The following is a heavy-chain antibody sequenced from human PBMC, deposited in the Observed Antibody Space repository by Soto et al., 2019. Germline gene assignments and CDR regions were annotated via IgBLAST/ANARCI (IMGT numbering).Heavy chain of an antibody. J-gene: IGHJ4*02. CDR1: GGTFSSYA. D-gene: IGHD3-22*01. CDR2: IIPIFGTA. V-gene: IGHV1-69*13. Sequence: SVKVSCKASGGTFSSYAISWVRQAPGQGLEWMGGIIPIFGTANYAQKFQGRVTITADESTSTAYMELSSLRSEDTAVYYCASWYYDSSGPGFDYWGQGTLVTVSS. CDR3: ASWYYDSSGPGFDY.